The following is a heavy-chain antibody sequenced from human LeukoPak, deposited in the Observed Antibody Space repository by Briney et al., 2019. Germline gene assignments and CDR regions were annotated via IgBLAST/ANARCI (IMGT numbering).Heavy chain of an antibody. CDR1: GFTFSSYA. CDR2: ISGSGGST. D-gene: IGHD3-22*01. J-gene: IGHJ4*02. CDR3: ARELYYYDSSGYYYHFDY. V-gene: IGHV3-23*01. Sequence: GGSLRLSCAASGFTFSSYAMSWVRQAPGKGLEWVSAISGSGGSTYYADSVKGRFTISRDNSKNTLYLQMDSLRAEDTAVYYCARELYYYDSSGYYYHFDYWGQGTLVTVSS.